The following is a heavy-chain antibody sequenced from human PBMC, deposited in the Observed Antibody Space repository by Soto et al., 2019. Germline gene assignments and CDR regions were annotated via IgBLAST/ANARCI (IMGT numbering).Heavy chain of an antibody. CDR3: AKNPENYYYGMDV. Sequence: QVQLVQSGAEVKKPGSSVKVSCKASGGTFSSYAISWVRQAPGQGLEWMGGIIPIFGTADYAQKFQGRVKINADESKSTAYVELSSLRSEDTAVYYCAKNPENYYYGMDVWGQGTTVTVSS. CDR1: GGTFSSYA. CDR2: IIPIFGTA. J-gene: IGHJ6*02. V-gene: IGHV1-69*12.